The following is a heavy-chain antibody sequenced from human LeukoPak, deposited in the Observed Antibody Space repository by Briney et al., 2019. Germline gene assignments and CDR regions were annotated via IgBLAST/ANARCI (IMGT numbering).Heavy chain of an antibody. CDR2: INPNSGT. CDR3: AKDRPFGYGDYY. CDR1: GYTFTGYY. Sequence: GASVKVSCKASGYTFTGYYMHWVRQAPGQGLEWMGWINPNSGTNYAQKFQGRVTMTRDTSITTAYMELSRLTSDDTAVYYCAKDRPFGYGDYYWGQGTLVTVSS. D-gene: IGHD4-17*01. J-gene: IGHJ4*02. V-gene: IGHV1-2*02.